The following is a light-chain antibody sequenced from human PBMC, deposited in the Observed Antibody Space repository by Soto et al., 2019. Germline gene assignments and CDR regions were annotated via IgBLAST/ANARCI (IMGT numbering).Light chain of an antibody. CDR3: QQYNSWPPDRT. Sequence: EIVMTQSPATLSVSPGERATLSCRASQSVSSNLAWYQQKPGQAPRLLIYGASTRATGIPARFSGSGSGTEFTLTNSSLQSEDCAIYFCQQYNSWPPDRTVGQRTNEEIK. CDR2: GAS. CDR1: QSVSSN. V-gene: IGKV3-15*01. J-gene: IGKJ1*01.